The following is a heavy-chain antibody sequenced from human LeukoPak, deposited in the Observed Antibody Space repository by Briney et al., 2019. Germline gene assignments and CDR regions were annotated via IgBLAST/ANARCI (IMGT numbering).Heavy chain of an antibody. CDR1: GYTFTSYA. D-gene: IGHD2-15*01. J-gene: IGHJ5*02. CDR3: ARGPLEYCSGGTCYSGRDWFDP. V-gene: IGHV1-2*02. CDR2: INPNSGDT. Sequence: ASVKVSCKASGYTFTSYATHWVRQAPGQGLEWMRWINPNSGDTNYAQKFQGRVTMTRDTSISTVYMELRRLRYDDTAAYYCARGPLEYCSGGTCYSGRDWFDPWGQGTLVTVSS.